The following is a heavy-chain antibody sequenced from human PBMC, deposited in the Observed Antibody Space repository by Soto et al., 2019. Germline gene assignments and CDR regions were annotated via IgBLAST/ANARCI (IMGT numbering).Heavy chain of an antibody. CDR2: ISSNGGST. D-gene: IGHD3-9*01. J-gene: IGHJ6*02. Sequence: GVLRLSCSASGFTFSRYAMHWVRQAPGKGLEYVSAISSNGGSTYYADSVKGRFTISRDNSKNTLYLQMSSLRVEDTAVYYCVNLRFNILCSSRHYCYRMYFCAQG. CDR1: GFTFSRYA. V-gene: IGHV3-64D*06. CDR3: VNLRFNILCSSRHYCYRMYF.